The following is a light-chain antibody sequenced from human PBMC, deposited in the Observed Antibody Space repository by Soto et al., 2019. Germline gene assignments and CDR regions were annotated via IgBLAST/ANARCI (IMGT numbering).Light chain of an antibody. CDR2: AAS. Sequence: EIVLTQSPGTLSLSPGERATLSCRASQSVRTSLAWYQQNPGRAPRLLIYAASSRPTGVPDRFSGSGSGTDFSLTISRLEAEDVAVYYCQQYGTSPGTFGQGTKVEIK. CDR3: QQYGTSPGT. J-gene: IGKJ1*01. CDR1: QSVRTS. V-gene: IGKV3-20*01.